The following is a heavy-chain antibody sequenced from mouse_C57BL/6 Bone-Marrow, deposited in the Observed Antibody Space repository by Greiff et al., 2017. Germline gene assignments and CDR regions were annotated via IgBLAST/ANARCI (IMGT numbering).Heavy chain of an antibody. V-gene: IGHV1-55*01. CDR3: ARRDVYGSSHYYAMDY. CDR2: IYPGSGST. Sequence: QVQLQQPGAELVKPGASVKMSCKASGYTFTSYWITWVKQRPGQGLEWIGDIYPGSGSTNYNEKFKSKATLTVDTSSSTAYMQLSSLTSEDSAVYYCARRDVYGSSHYYAMDYWGQGTSVTVSS. D-gene: IGHD1-1*01. CDR1: GYTFTSYW. J-gene: IGHJ4*01.